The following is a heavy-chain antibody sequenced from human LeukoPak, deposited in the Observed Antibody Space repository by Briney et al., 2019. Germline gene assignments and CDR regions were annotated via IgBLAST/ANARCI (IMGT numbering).Heavy chain of an antibody. V-gene: IGHV3-30-3*01. Sequence: PGGSLRLSCAACGFTFSSYPLHWVRQAPGRGLEWVTLISYDGSKIYYADSVKGRFTISRDNSKNTLYLQMNSLRAEDTAVYYCTRIARVSPKKAQTDCSFDSWGQGTLVTVAS. J-gene: IGHJ4*02. CDR1: GFTFSSYP. D-gene: IGHD2-21*01. CDR3: TRIARVSPKKAQTDCSFDS. CDR2: ISYDGSKI.